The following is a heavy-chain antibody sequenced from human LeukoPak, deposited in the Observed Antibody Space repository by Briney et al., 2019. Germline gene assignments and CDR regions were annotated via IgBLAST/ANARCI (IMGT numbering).Heavy chain of an antibody. CDR2: IIPIFGTA. CDR3: ARDASLDFDWIPTAGYYMDV. V-gene: IGHV1-69*06. D-gene: IGHD3-9*01. Sequence: ASVKVSCKASGYTFTSYYMHWVRQAPGQGLEWMGGIIPIFGTANYAQKFQGRVTITADKSTSTAYMELSSLRSEDTAVYYCARDASLDFDWIPTAGYYMDVWGKGTTVTVSS. J-gene: IGHJ6*03. CDR1: GYTFTSYY.